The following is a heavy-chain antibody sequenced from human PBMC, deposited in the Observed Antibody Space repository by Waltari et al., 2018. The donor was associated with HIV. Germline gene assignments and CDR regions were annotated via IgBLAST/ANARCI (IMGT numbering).Heavy chain of an antibody. CDR1: GFTFRSYA. D-gene: IGHD6-6*01. CDR2: ISSSSTTI. CDR3: ARERFGSSYFGY. Sequence: EVQLVESGGGLVQPGGSLRLSCAASGFTFRSYAMNGVRQAPGKGLEWVSYISSSSTTINYADSVKGRFTISRDNAKNLLYLQMSSLRAEDTAVYFCARERFGSSYFGYWGQGTLVTVSS. V-gene: IGHV3-48*04. J-gene: IGHJ4*02.